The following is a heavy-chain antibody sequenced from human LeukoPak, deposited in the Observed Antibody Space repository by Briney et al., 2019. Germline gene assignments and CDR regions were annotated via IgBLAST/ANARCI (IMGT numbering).Heavy chain of an antibody. V-gene: IGHV4-34*01. D-gene: IGHD3-10*01. CDR1: GGSFSGYY. J-gene: IGHJ6*03. CDR2: INHSGST. CDR3: ARRRGAHYYGSGSYYPSYYYYMDV. Sequence: SETLSLTCAVYGGSFSGYYWSWIRQPPGKGLEWIGEINHSGSTNYNPSLKSRVTISVDTSKNQFSLKLSSVTAADTAVYYCARRRGAHYYGSGSYYPSYYYYMDVWGKGTTVTISS.